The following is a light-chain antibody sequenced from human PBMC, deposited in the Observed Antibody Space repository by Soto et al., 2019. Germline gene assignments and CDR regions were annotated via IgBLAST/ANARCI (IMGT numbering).Light chain of an antibody. J-gene: IGKJ4*01. Sequence: AIPLTQSPSSLSASEGDRVTITCRATQGISSALAWYQQKPGKAPNLLIYDASSLQRGVPSRFRGSGSGTDFTLTISSLQPEDCATYYCQQFNSYPLTFGGGTKVELK. CDR3: QQFNSYPLT. V-gene: IGKV1-13*02. CDR1: QGISSA. CDR2: DAS.